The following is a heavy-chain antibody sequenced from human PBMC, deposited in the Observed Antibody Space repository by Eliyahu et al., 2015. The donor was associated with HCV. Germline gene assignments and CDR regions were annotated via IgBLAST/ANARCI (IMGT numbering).Heavy chain of an antibody. CDR1: GASTKGYY. Sequence: QVQLQESGPGLLKPSETLSLTCTVSGASTKGYYWSWIRQTPGKGPEWLGSFSYSGNINNNPSFTGRITMSLDKAKNQVSMRLTSVTAPDTAVYYCAGGNSASWLAEYFQVWGQGTLVNVS. J-gene: IGHJ1*01. V-gene: IGHV4-59*01. CDR3: AGGNSASWLAEYFQV. CDR2: FSYSGNI. D-gene: IGHD6-19*01.